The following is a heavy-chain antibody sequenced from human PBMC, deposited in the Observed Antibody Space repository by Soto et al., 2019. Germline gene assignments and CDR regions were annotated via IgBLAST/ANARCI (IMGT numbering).Heavy chain of an antibody. CDR3: AKVRVRGGYYYYGLDV. CDR2: ISGSGGST. CDR1: GFTFSSYA. V-gene: IGHV3-23*01. J-gene: IGHJ6*02. Sequence: AGSLRLSCAASGFTFSSYAMSWVRQAPGKGLEWVSAISGSGGSTYYADSVKGRFTISRDNSKNTLYLQMNSLRAEDTAVYYCAKVRVRGGYYYYGLDVWGQGTTVTVSS. D-gene: IGHD3-10*01.